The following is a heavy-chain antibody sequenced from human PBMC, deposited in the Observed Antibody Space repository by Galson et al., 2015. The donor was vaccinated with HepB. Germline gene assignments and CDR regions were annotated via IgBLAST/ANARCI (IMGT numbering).Heavy chain of an antibody. CDR1: GFTFSSYW. J-gene: IGHJ4*02. CDR2: IKQDGSEE. V-gene: IGHV3-7*03. CDR3: ARTRQDNAFDY. Sequence: SLRLSCAASGFTFSSYWMSWVRQAPGKGLEWVANIKQDGSEEYFVDSVRGRFTISRDNANNSLWLQLNSLRVEDTAVYYCARTRQDNAFDYWGQGTLVTVSS. D-gene: IGHD2-8*01.